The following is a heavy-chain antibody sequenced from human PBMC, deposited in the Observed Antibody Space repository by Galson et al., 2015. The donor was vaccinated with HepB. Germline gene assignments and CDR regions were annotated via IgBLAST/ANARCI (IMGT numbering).Heavy chain of an antibody. CDR2: IRSKRYGATT. D-gene: IGHD3-22*01. V-gene: IGHV3-49*03. J-gene: IGHJ3*02. CDR1: GFTSGDYT. Sequence: SLRLSCASSGFTSGDYTLSWFRQAPGKGLEWVGSIRSKRYGATTEYAASVKGRFIMSRDDSKSIAYLQMNSLKTEDTAVYYCSRDFGYYDSSGYYYGDGRDAFDIWGQGTMVTVSS. CDR3: SRDFGYYDSSGYYYGDGRDAFDI.